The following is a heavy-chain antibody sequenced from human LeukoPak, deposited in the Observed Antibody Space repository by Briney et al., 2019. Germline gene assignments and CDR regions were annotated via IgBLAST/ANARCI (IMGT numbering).Heavy chain of an antibody. V-gene: IGHV4-34*01. Sequence: SETLCLTCAVYGGSFSGYYWSWIRQPPGKGLEWIGEINHSGSTNYNPSLKSRVTISVDTSKNQFSLKLSSVTAADTAVYYCARPNYYDSSGSKGYFDYWGQGTLVTVSS. J-gene: IGHJ4*02. CDR1: GGSFSGYY. CDR2: INHSGST. CDR3: ARPNYYDSSGSKGYFDY. D-gene: IGHD3-22*01.